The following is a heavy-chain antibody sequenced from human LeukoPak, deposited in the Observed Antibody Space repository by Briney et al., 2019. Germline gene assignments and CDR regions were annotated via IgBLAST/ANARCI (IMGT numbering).Heavy chain of an antibody. CDR3: ARLPRIQDGMDV. D-gene: IGHD5-18*01. CDR1: GGSFSSGGYY. Sequence: SETLSLTCTVSGGSFSSGGYYWIWIRQHPGKGLEWIGYIYQSGSTNYNPSLKSRVTISVDTSKNQFSLKLSSVTAADTAVYYCARLPRIQDGMDVWGQGTTVTVSS. CDR2: IYQSGST. J-gene: IGHJ6*02. V-gene: IGHV4-31*03.